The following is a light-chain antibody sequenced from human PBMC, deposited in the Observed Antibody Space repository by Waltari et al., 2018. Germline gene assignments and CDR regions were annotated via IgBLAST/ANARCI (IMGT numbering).Light chain of an antibody. CDR3: CSYVGLVTYV. CDR2: EVT. Sequence: QSGLAQPASASGSPGQSITITCTGTSSDVGNYNLVSWYQQRPGNAPRLLILEVTKRAPGTSDRFSASKSGNTASLSSSGLQAQEDEADYYCCSYVGLVTYVFGTGTKVTV. V-gene: IGLV2-23*02. CDR1: SSDVGNYNL. J-gene: IGLJ1*01.